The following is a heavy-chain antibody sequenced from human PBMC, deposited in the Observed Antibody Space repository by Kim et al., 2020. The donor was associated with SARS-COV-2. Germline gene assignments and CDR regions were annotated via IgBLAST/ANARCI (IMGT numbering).Heavy chain of an antibody. Sequence: SETLSLTCTVSGGSISSGDYYWSWIRQPPGKGLEWIGYIYYSGSTYYNPSLKSRVTISVDTSKNQFSLKLSSVTAADTAVYYCARGGSTSCYGPCNWFDPWGQGTLVTVSS. CDR3: ARGGSTSCYGPCNWFDP. CDR2: IYYSGST. V-gene: IGHV4-30-4*01. CDR1: GGSISSGDYY. J-gene: IGHJ5*02. D-gene: IGHD2-2*01.